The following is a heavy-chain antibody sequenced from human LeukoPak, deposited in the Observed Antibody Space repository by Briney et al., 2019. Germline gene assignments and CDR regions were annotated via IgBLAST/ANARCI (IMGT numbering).Heavy chain of an antibody. V-gene: IGHV3-7*01. CDR2: IDNDGSQR. J-gene: IGHJ4*02. CDR3: ARRNSGTSWSFDS. Sequence: GGSLRLSCEASGSTFNSYGMSWVRQAPGKGLEWVANIDNDGSQRNYIDSVKGRFTISRDNAKASLFLQMNSLSSEDTAVYYCARRNSGTSWSFDSWGQGTLVTVSS. CDR1: GSTFNSYG. D-gene: IGHD6-19*01.